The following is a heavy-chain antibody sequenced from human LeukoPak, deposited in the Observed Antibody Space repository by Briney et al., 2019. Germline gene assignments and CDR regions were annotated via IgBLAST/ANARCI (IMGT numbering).Heavy chain of an antibody. V-gene: IGHV1-69*05. Sequence: SVKVSCKASGGTFSSYAISWVRQAPGQGLEWMGGIIPIFGTANYAQKFQGRVTITTDESTSTAYMELSSLRSEDTAVYYCARDRYGGYTTKGAFDIWGQGTMVTVSS. D-gene: IGHD1-26*01. CDR2: IIPIFGTA. J-gene: IGHJ3*02. CDR3: ARDRYGGYTTKGAFDI. CDR1: GGTFSSYA.